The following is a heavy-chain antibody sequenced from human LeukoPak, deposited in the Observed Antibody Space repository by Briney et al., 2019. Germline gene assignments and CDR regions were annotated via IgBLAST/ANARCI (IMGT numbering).Heavy chain of an antibody. D-gene: IGHD4-17*01. CDR2: INPNSGGT. J-gene: IGHJ6*03. V-gene: IGHV1-2*02. Sequence: ASVKVSCKASGYTFTGYYMHWVRQAPGQGLEWMGWINPNSGGTNYAQKFQGRVTMTGDTSISTAYMELSSLRSDDTAVYYCARIQSTVNYYYYMDVWGKGTTVTISS. CDR1: GYTFTGYY. CDR3: ARIQSTVNYYYYMDV.